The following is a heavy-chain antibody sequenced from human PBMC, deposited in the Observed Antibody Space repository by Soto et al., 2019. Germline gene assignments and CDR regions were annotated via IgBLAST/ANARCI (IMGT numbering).Heavy chain of an antibody. V-gene: IGHV4-31*03. Sequence: TSETLSLTCTVSGVSISSGGYYWSWIRQHPGKGLEWIGYIYYSGSTYYNPSLKSRVTISVDTSKNQFSLKLSSVTAADTAVYYCARGVVVPAAIDWFDPWGQGTLVTVSS. CDR3: ARGVVVPAAIDWFDP. D-gene: IGHD2-2*01. CDR1: GVSISSGGYY. J-gene: IGHJ5*02. CDR2: IYYSGST.